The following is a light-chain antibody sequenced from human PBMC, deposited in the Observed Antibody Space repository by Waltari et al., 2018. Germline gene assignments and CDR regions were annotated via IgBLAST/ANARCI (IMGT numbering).Light chain of an antibody. V-gene: IGKV2-28*01. CDR2: LGS. Sequence: DIVMTQSPVSLPVTPGEPASISCRSSQSLLHSNGYNYLHWYLQKPGQSPQLLIYLGSHRASGFPDRFSGSGSGTDFTLKISRVEAEDVGIYYCMQALQTLLTFGGGTKVEIK. J-gene: IGKJ4*01. CDR1: QSLLHSNGYNY. CDR3: MQALQTLLT.